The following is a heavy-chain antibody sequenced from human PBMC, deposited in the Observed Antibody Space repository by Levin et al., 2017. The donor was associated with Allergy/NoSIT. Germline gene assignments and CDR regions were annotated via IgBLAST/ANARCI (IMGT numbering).Heavy chain of an antibody. Sequence: GESLKISCAASGFTFSRYAMSWVRQAPGKGLEWVSTISASRTSTYYADYVNGRFTISRDNSKNTLYLEMNSLRAEDTAVYYGAKDPTVVGAYYFDYWGQGTLVTVSS. CDR2: ISASRTST. CDR1: GFTFSRYA. V-gene: IGHV3-23*01. CDR3: AKDPTVVGAYYFDY. J-gene: IGHJ4*02. D-gene: IGHD1-26*01.